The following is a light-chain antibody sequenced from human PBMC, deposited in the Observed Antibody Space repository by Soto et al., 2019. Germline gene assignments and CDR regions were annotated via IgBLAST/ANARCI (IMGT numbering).Light chain of an antibody. CDR2: DAS. CDR3: QQRSKWPPIT. V-gene: IGKV3-11*01. J-gene: IGKJ5*01. Sequence: IVLTQSPVTLSLSPGERATLSCRASQSVSSYLAWCQQKPGQAPRLLIYDASNRATGIPARFSGGGSGTDFTLTIDNLEPEDFAIYYCQQRSKWPPITFGQGTRLEIK. CDR1: QSVSSY.